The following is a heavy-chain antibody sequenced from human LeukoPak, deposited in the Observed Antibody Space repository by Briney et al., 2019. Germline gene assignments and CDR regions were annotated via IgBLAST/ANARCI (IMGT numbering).Heavy chain of an antibody. CDR1: GFTFSSYA. J-gene: IGHJ3*02. V-gene: IGHV3-64D*06. D-gene: IGHD3-10*01. CDR3: VKDQMVRGAGAFDI. Sequence: GGSLRLSCAASGFTFSSYAMHWVRQAPGKGLEYVSAISSNGGSTYYADSVKGRFTISRDNSKNTLYLQMSSLRAEDTAAYYCVKDQMVRGAGAFDIWGQGTMVTVSS. CDR2: ISSNGGST.